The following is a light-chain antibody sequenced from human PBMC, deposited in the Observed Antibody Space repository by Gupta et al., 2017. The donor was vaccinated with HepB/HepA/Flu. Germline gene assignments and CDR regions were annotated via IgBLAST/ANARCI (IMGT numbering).Light chain of an antibody. CDR1: QSVSSN. V-gene: IGKV3-15*01. Sequence: EIVMTQSPATLSVSPGERATLSCRASQSVSSNLAWYQQKPGQAPRLLIYGASTRATGIPARFSGSGSGTEFTLTISSLQYEDFAVYYWQQYNNLPTFGGGTKVEIK. CDR2: GAS. J-gene: IGKJ4*01. CDR3: QQYNNLPT.